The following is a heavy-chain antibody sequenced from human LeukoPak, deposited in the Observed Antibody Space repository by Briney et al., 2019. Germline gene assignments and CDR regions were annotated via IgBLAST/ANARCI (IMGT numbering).Heavy chain of an antibody. CDR1: GGSISSYY. V-gene: IGHV4-59*01. Sequence: SETLSLTCTVSGGSISSYYWSWIRQPPGKGLGWIGYIYYSGSTNYNPSLKSRVTISVDTSKNQFSLKLSSVTAADTAVYYCARGAPMATPLDYWGQGTLVTVSS. CDR2: IYYSGST. CDR3: ARGAPMATPLDY. D-gene: IGHD5-24*01. J-gene: IGHJ4*02.